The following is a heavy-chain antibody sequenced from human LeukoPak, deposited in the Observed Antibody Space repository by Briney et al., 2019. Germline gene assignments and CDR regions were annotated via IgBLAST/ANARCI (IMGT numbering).Heavy chain of an antibody. D-gene: IGHD4-23*01. V-gene: IGHV4-4*07. CDR3: ARSGLRWNDAFDI. CDR2: IYTSGST. Sequence: SETLSLTCTVSGGSISSCYWSWIRQPAGKGLEWIGRIYTSGSTNYNPSLKSRVTMSVDTSKNQFSLKLSSVTAADTAVYYCARSGLRWNDAFDIWGQGTMVTVSS. CDR1: GGSISSCY. J-gene: IGHJ3*02.